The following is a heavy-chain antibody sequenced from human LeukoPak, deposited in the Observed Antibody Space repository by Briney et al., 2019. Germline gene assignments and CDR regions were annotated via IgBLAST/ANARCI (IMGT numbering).Heavy chain of an antibody. J-gene: IGHJ4*02. D-gene: IGHD4-11*01. CDR3: AKSYFDYSTYYSYYFNL. V-gene: IGHV4-4*09. CDR2: IYTDGST. CDR1: GGSISSDY. Sequence: SETLSLTCAVSGGSISSDYWSWIRQPPGRGLEWIGYIYTDGSTNYNPSLKSRVTISVDTSKNQFALKLSSVTAADTAVYYCAKSYFDYSTYYSYYFNLWGQGALVTVSS.